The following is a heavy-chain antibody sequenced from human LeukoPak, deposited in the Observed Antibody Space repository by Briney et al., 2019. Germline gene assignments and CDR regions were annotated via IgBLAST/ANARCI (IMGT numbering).Heavy chain of an antibody. D-gene: IGHD6-19*01. V-gene: IGHV3-33*01. Sequence: GGSLRLSCAASGFTFSSYGMHWVRQAPGKGLEWVAVIWYDGSNKYYADSVKGRFTISRDNSKNTLYLQMNSLRAEDTAVYYCARIAVVGVGVDYWGQGTLVTVSS. J-gene: IGHJ4*02. CDR1: GFTFSSYG. CDR2: IWYDGSNK. CDR3: ARIAVVGVGVDY.